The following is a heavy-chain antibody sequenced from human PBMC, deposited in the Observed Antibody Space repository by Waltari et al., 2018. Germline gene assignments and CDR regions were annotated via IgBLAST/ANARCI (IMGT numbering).Heavy chain of an antibody. CDR3: AGQGSSGWYEDWFDP. CDR2: IYHSGST. Sequence: QVQLQESGPGLVKPSETLSLTCAVSGYSISSGYYWGWIRQPPGKGLEWIGSIYHSGSTYDNPSIKSRVTISVDTSKNQFALKLSSVTAADTAVYYCAGQGSSGWYEDWFDPWGQGTLVTVSS. J-gene: IGHJ5*02. CDR1: GYSISSGYY. V-gene: IGHV4-38-2*01. D-gene: IGHD6-19*01.